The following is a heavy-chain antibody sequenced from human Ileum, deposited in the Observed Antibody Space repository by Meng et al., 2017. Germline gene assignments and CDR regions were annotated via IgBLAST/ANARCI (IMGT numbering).Heavy chain of an antibody. CDR2: ISHDEGNR. CDR3: AREKGSSGRAGWFDP. J-gene: IGHJ5*02. D-gene: IGHD6-19*01. V-gene: IGHV3-30*01. CDR1: GFTLTTSI. Sequence: GLLVGSGRCVVPPERALRLSCSVSGFTLTTSIVHWVRQTPGKGLGLLALISHDEGNRQFADSVRGRFTISRDTSKNTMYLQMNNLKTEDTAVYHCAREKGSSGRAGWFDPWGQGTLVTVSS.